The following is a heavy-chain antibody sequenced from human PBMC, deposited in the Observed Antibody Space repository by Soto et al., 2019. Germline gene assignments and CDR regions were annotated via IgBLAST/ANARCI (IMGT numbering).Heavy chain of an antibody. Sequence: PGGSLILSCAASGFTFSSYAMHWVRQAPGKGLEWVAVISYDGSNKYYADSVKGRFTISRDNSKNTLYLQMNSLRAEDTAVYYCAGSPPRDYGAYYYDTDVWGQGTTVTVSS. V-gene: IGHV3-30-3*01. J-gene: IGHJ6*02. CDR2: ISYDGSNK. D-gene: IGHD4-17*01. CDR1: GFTFSSYA. CDR3: AGSPPRDYGAYYYDTDV.